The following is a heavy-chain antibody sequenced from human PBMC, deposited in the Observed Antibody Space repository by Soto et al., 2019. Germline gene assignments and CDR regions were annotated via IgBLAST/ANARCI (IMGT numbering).Heavy chain of an antibody. CDR1: GGSINDFY. J-gene: IGHJ4*02. CDR3: ARVPGAAARTFDY. CDR2: IYYSGST. D-gene: IGHD6-13*01. V-gene: IGHV4-59*01. Sequence: SETLSLTCTVSGGSINDFYWSWIRQPPGKGLEWVGYIYYSGSTDYNPSLKGRVTISVDTSKNQFSLKLRSVTAADTAVYYCARVPGAAARTFDYWGQGTLVTVSS.